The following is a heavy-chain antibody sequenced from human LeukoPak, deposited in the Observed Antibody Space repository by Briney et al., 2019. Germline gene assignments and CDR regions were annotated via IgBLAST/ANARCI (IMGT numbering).Heavy chain of an antibody. CDR3: AYGDYLGPARVDY. CDR1: GFTFSSYG. D-gene: IGHD4-17*01. V-gene: IGHV3-30*02. CDR2: IRYDGSNK. Sequence: GGSLRLSCAASGFTFSSYGMHWVRQAPGKGLEWVAFIRYDGSNKYYADSVKGRFTISRDNSKNTLYLQMNSLRAEDTAVYYCAYGDYLGPARVDYWGQGTLVTVSS. J-gene: IGHJ4*02.